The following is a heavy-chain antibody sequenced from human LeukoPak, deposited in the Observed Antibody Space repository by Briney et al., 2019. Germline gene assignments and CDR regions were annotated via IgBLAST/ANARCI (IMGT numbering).Heavy chain of an antibody. CDR2: ISSSGSTI. CDR3: ARTIYGSGSYLVRYFDY. V-gene: IGHV3-11*01. CDR1: GFTFSDYY. Sequence: PGRSLRLSCAASGFTFSDYYMSWIRQAPGKGLEWVSYISSSGSTIYYADSVKGRFTISRDNAKNSLYLQMNSLRAEDAAVYYCARTIYGSGSYLVRYFDYWGQGTLVTVSS. J-gene: IGHJ4*02. D-gene: IGHD3-10*01.